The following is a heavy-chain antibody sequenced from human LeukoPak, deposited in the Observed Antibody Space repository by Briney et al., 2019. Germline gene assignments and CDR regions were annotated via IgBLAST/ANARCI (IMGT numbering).Heavy chain of an antibody. D-gene: IGHD2-2*01. Sequence: SETLSLNCTVSGGSISSYYWSWIRQPPGKGLEWIGYIYYSGSTNYNPSLKSRVTISVDTSKNQFSLKLSSVTAADTAVYYCATSSTSLGALDIWGQGTMVTVSS. CDR3: ATSSTSLGALDI. V-gene: IGHV4-59*01. CDR2: IYYSGST. CDR1: GGSISSYY. J-gene: IGHJ3*02.